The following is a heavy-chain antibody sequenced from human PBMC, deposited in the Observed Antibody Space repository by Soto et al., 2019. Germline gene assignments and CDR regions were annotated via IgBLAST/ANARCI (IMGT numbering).Heavy chain of an antibody. J-gene: IGHJ3*02. Sequence: GESLKISCKGSGYSFTSYWISWVRQMPGKGLEWMGRIDPSDSYTNYSPSFQGHVTISADKSISTAYLQWSSLKASDTAMYYCARQNDCTNGVCYNDAFDIWGQGTMVTVSS. CDR3: ARQNDCTNGVCYNDAFDI. CDR2: IDPSDSYT. CDR1: GYSFTSYW. D-gene: IGHD2-8*01. V-gene: IGHV5-10-1*01.